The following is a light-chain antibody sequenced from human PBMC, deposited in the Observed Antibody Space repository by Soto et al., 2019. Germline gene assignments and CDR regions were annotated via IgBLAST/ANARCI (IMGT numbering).Light chain of an antibody. CDR3: CSYAGSYTFVV. J-gene: IGLJ2*01. V-gene: IGLV2-11*01. Sequence: QSALTQPRSVSGSPGQSVTISCTGTSSDVGGYNFVSWYQQHPGKAPKLMIYDVNKWPSGVPDRFSGSKSGNTASLTISGLQAEDEADYYCCSYAGSYTFVVFGGGTKVTVL. CDR1: SSDVGGYNF. CDR2: DVN.